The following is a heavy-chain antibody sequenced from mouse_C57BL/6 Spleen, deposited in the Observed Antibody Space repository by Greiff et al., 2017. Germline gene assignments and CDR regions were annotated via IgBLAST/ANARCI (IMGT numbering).Heavy chain of an antibody. Sequence: QVQLQQPGAELVKPGASVKLSCKASGYTFTSYWMQWVKQRPGQGLEWIGEIDPSDSYTNYNQKFKGKATLPVDTSSSTAYMQLSSLTSEDSAVYYCARPYYGSSYWYFDVWGTGTTVTVSS. J-gene: IGHJ1*03. D-gene: IGHD1-1*01. V-gene: IGHV1-50*01. CDR3: ARPYYGSSYWYFDV. CDR1: GYTFTSYW. CDR2: IDPSDSYT.